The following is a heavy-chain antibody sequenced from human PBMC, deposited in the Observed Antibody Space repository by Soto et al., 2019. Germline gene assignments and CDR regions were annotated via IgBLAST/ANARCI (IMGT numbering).Heavy chain of an antibody. CDR3: AREATVTTLFGVPPSPGLGY. D-gene: IGHD4-4*01. CDR2: ISYDGSNK. J-gene: IGHJ4*02. CDR1: GFTFSSYA. Sequence: GGSLRLSCAASGFTFSSYAMHWVRQAPGKGLEWVAVISYDGSNKYYADSVKGRFTISRDNSKNTLYLQMNSLRAEDTAVYYCAREATVTTLFGVPPSPGLGYWGQGTLVTVSS. V-gene: IGHV3-30-3*01.